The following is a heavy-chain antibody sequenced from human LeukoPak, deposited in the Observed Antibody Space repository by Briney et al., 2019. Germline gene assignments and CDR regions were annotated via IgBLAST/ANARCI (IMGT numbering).Heavy chain of an antibody. V-gene: IGHV3-30*02. CDR2: IRYDGSNK. J-gene: IGHJ5*02. CDR1: GFTFSSYG. Sequence: PGGSLRLSCAASGFTFSSYGMHWVRQAPGKGLEWVAFIRYDGSNKYYADSVKGRFTISRDNSKNTLYLQMNSLRAEDTAVYYCAGGYSAYLRWFDPWGQGTLVTVSS. D-gene: IGHD5-12*01. CDR3: AGGYSAYLRWFDP.